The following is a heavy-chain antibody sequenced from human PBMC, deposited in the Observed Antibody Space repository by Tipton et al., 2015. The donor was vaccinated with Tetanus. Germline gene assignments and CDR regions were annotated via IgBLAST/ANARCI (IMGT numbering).Heavy chain of an antibody. Sequence: LRLSCTVSGGSISSDAHYWSWIRQAPGKGLEWMGHIYHDGDTYYNPSLKSRLIISVDTSKNHFSLKLSSVTAADTAVYYCARDLGYYFDVNGNRVDAFEIWGQGIMVTVTS. J-gene: IGHJ3*02. V-gene: IGHV4-31*03. CDR1: GGSISSDAHY. CDR2: IYHDGDT. CDR3: ARDLGYYFDVNGNRVDAFEI. D-gene: IGHD3-9*01.